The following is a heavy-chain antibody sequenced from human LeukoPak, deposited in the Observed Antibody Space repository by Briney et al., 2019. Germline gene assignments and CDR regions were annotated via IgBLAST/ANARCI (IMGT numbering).Heavy chain of an antibody. D-gene: IGHD3-16*02. CDR3: ARVKRRLGELSLLFDY. J-gene: IGHJ4*02. CDR2: INPNSGGT. V-gene: IGHV1-2*06. CDR1: GYTFTGYY. Sequence: ASVKVSCKASGYTFTGYYMHWVRQAPGQGLEWMGRINPNSGGTNYAQKFQGRVTMARDTSISTAYMELSRLRSDDTAVYYCARVKRRLGELSLLFDYWGQGTLVTVSS.